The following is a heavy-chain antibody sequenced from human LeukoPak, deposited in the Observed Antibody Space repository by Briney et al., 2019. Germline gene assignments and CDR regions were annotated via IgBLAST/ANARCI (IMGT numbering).Heavy chain of an antibody. CDR3: ARDREVYGSGSYYSHLDY. Sequence: SETLSLTCTVSGGPISSGSYYWSWIRQPAGKGLEWIGRIYTSGSTNYNPSLKSRVTISIDTSKNQFSLKLSSVTAADTAVYYCARDREVYGSGSYYSHLDYWGQGTLVTVSS. V-gene: IGHV4-61*02. CDR1: GGPISSGSYY. J-gene: IGHJ4*02. CDR2: IYTSGST. D-gene: IGHD3-10*01.